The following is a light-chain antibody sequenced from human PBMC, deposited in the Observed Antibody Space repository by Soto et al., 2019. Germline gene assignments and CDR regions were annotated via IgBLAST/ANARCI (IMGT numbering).Light chain of an antibody. J-gene: IGLJ1*01. CDR2: EVS. CDR1: SSDVGSYNR. CDR3: NSYTGSSTYV. Sequence: QSVLTQPPSVSGSPGQSVAISCTGTSSDVGSYNRVSWYQQPPGAAPKLMIYEVSNRPSGVPDRFSGSKSGNTASLTISGLQAGDEADYYCNSYTGSSTYVFGTGTKLTVL. V-gene: IGLV2-18*02.